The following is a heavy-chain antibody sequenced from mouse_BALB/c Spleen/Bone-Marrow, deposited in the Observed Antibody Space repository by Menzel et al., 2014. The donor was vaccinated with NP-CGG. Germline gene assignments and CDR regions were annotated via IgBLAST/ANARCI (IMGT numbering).Heavy chain of an antibody. D-gene: IGHD1-1*01. Sequence: EVKLMESGAELVKPRASVKLSCTASGFNIKDTYMHWVKQRPEQGLEWIGRIDPANGNTKYDPKFQGKATITADTSSNTAYLQLSSLTSEDTAVYYCASYYYGSSLFAYWGQGTLVTVSA. J-gene: IGHJ3*01. CDR2: IDPANGNT. V-gene: IGHV14-3*02. CDR1: GFNIKDTY. CDR3: ASYYYGSSLFAY.